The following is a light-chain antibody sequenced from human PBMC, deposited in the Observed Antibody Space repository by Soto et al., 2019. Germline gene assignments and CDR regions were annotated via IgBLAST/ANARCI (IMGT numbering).Light chain of an antibody. J-gene: IGKJ1*01. V-gene: IGKV3-20*01. CDR2: GAA. CDR1: QTISSDY. Sequence: EILLTQSPGTLSLSPGERATLSCRASQTISSDYLAWYQQKPGQAPRLLIFGAATRAADIPDRFSGSGSGTDFPLTISRLEPEDFAVYYCQRYGSSPTFGQGTKVDSK. CDR3: QRYGSSPT.